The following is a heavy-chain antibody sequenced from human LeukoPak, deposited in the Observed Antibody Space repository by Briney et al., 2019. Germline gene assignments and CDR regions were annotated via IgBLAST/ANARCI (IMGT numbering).Heavy chain of an antibody. J-gene: IGHJ4*02. V-gene: IGHV1-8*01. CDR3: AKDESPRIAAANEPSGY. CDR1: GYTFTSYD. CDR2: MNPNSGNT. Sequence: ASVKVSCKASGYTFTSYDINWVRQATGQGLEWMGWMNPNSGNTGYAQKFQGRVTMTRNTSISTAYMELSSLRSEDTAVYYCAKDESPRIAAANEPSGYWGQGTLVTVSS. D-gene: IGHD6-13*01.